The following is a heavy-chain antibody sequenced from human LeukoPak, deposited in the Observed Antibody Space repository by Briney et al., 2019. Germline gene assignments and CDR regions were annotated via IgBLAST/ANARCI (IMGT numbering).Heavy chain of an antibody. D-gene: IGHD4-17*01. CDR3: ARGGDDYGDSYDAFDI. J-gene: IGHJ3*02. Sequence: GGSLRLSCAASGFTVSSNYMSWVRQAPGKGLEWVSVIYSGGSTYYADSVKGRFTISRDNSKNSMYLQMNRLRAEDTALYYCARGGDDYGDSYDAFDIWGQGTMVTVSS. CDR1: GFTVSSNY. V-gene: IGHV3-66*01. CDR2: IYSGGST.